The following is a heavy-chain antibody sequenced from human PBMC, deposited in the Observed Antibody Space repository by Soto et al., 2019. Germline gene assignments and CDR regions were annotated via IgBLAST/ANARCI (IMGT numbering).Heavy chain of an antibody. J-gene: IGHJ5*02. V-gene: IGHV2-26*04. CDR1: GFSLSNAGSG. CDR2: IFSNDEK. CDR3: ESTYSSSGYWFDH. D-gene: IGHD6-25*01. Sequence: QVTVKESGPVLVKPTEPITLTCTVYGFSLSNAGSGVSWIRQPPGKALEWLAHIFSNDEKSYSTTLKSSLTISKDTSNSQVVLTMTNMDTVDTATYYGESTYSSSGYWFDHWGQGTLVTFSS.